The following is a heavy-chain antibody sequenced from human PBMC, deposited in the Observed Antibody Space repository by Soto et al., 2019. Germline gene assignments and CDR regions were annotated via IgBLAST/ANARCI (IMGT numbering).Heavy chain of an antibody. D-gene: IGHD5-18*01. CDR1: GGSISSGGYS. V-gene: IGHV4-30-2*01. CDR3: ARDRGSYGYFWFDP. CDR2: IYHSGST. J-gene: IGHJ5*02. Sequence: LSLTFAVSGGSISSGGYSLSWIRQPPGKGLEWIGYIYHSGSTYYNPSLKSRVTISVDRSKNQFSLKLSSVTAADTDVYYCARDRGSYGYFWFDPWGQGTLVTVYS.